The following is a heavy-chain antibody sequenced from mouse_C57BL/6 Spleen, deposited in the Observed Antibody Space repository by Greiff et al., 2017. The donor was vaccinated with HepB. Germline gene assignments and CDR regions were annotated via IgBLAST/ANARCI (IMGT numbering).Heavy chain of an antibody. CDR2: IHPNSGST. CDR1: GYTFTSYW. J-gene: IGHJ3*01. D-gene: IGHD2-4*01. CDR3: ARGNLDYDGSLFAY. V-gene: IGHV1-64*01. Sequence: QVQLQQPGAELVKPGASVKLSCKASGYTFTSYWMHWVKQRPGQGLEWIGMIHPNSGSTNYNEKFKSKATLTVDKSSSTAYMQLSSLTSEDSAVYYCARGNLDYDGSLFAYWGQGTLVTVSA.